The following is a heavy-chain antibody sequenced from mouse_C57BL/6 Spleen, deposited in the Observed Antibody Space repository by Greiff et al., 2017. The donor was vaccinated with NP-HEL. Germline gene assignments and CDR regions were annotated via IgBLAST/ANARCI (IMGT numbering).Heavy chain of an antibody. D-gene: IGHD1-1*01. CDR1: GYTFTDYY. V-gene: IGHV1-19*01. CDR3: ARWHYGSSYYAMDY. Sequence: EVQLQQSGPVLVKPGASVKMSCKASGYTFTDYYMNWVKQSHGKSLEWIGVINPYNGGTSYNQKFKGKATLTVDKSSSTAYMELNSLTSEDSAVYYCARWHYGSSYYAMDYWGQGTSVTVSS. CDR2: INPYNGGT. J-gene: IGHJ4*01.